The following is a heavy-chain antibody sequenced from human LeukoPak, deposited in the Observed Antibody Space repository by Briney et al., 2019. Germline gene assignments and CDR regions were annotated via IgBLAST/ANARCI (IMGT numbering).Heavy chain of an antibody. J-gene: IGHJ4*02. Sequence: PGGSLRLSCVASGLTFSNYAMHWARQAPGKGRGWVPLISYSSSHIYYADSVKGRCTISRDNAKNSLYLQMNSLRAKDTAVYYCARARITGITRDFDYWGQGTLVTVSS. CDR3: ARARITGITRDFDY. D-gene: IGHD1-20*01. CDR1: GLTFSNYA. CDR2: ISYSSSHI. V-gene: IGHV3-21*01.